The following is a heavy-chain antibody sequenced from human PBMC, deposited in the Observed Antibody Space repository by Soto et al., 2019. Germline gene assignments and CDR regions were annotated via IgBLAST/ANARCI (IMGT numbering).Heavy chain of an antibody. Sequence: GGSLRLSCAASGFTFSSYGMHWVRQAPGKGLEWVAVISYDGSNKYYADSVKGRFTISRDNSKNTLYLQMNSLRAEDTAVYYCAKDEEMAYYLDYWGQGTLVTVSS. CDR3: AKDEEMAYYLDY. J-gene: IGHJ4*02. CDR1: GFTFSSYG. V-gene: IGHV3-30*18. CDR2: ISYDGSNK.